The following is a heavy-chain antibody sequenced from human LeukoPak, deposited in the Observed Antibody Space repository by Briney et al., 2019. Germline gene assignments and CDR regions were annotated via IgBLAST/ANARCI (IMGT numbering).Heavy chain of an antibody. D-gene: IGHD2-21*01. V-gene: IGHV3-7*01. CDR3: ARDYSYYMDV. CDR1: KFIFSSYW. Sequence: GGSLRLSCAASKFIFSSYWMTWVRQAPGKGLEWVANINQDGSDKYYVDSVKGRFTISRDNAKNSLYLQMNSLRAEDTPVYYCARDYSYYMDVWGNGTTVTVSS. CDR2: INQDGSDK. J-gene: IGHJ6*03.